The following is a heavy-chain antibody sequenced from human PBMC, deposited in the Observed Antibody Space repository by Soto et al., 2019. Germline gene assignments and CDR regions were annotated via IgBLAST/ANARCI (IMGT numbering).Heavy chain of an antibody. J-gene: IGHJ6*02. CDR2: IYPGDSDT. CDR1: GYSFTNYW. CDR3: ASQGISYDMDV. Sequence: GESLKISCKVSGYSFTNYWIAWVRQMPGKGLEWVGIIYPGDSDTRYSPSFQGQVTISADKSITTAYLQWSSLKASDTAMYYCASQGISYDMDVWGQGTTVTVSS. V-gene: IGHV5-51*01.